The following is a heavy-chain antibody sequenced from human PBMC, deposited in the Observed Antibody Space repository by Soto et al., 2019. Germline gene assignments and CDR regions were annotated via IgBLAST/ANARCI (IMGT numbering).Heavy chain of an antibody. CDR2: IIPIFGTA. D-gene: IGHD3-3*01. CDR3: ARGRRFLEWLLSYGMDV. J-gene: IGHJ6*02. CDR1: GGTFSSYA. Sequence: SVNVSCKASGGTFSSYANSWVRQAPGQGLEWMGGIIPIFGTANYAQKFQGRVTITADESTSTAYMELSSLRSEDTAVYYCARGRRFLEWLLSYGMDVWGQGTTVTVSS. V-gene: IGHV1-69*13.